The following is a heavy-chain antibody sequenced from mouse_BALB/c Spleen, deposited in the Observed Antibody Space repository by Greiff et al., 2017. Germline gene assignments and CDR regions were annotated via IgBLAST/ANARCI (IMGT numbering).Heavy chain of an antibody. D-gene: IGHD2-10*02. CDR1: GFTFSSYA. J-gene: IGHJ4*01. Sequence: DVMLVESGGGLVKPGGSLKLSCAASGFTFSSYAMSWVRQSPEKRLEWVAEISSGGSYTYYPDTVTGRFTISRDNAKNTLYLEMSSLRSEDTAMYYCARRGYGNYDAMDYWGQGTSVTVSS. V-gene: IGHV5-9-4*01. CDR2: ISSGGSYT. CDR3: ARRGYGNYDAMDY.